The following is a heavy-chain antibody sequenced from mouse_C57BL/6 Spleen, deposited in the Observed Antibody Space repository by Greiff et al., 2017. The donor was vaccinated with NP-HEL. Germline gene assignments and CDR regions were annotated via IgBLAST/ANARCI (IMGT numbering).Heavy chain of an antibody. Sequence: VQLQQSGPELVKPGASVKLSCKASGYTFTSYDINWVKQRPGQGLEWIGWIYPRDGSTKYNEKFKGKATLTVDTSSSTAYMELHSLTSEDSAVYFCARSQTAQATYYFDYWGQGTTLTVSS. CDR2: IYPRDGST. CDR1: GYTFTSYD. D-gene: IGHD3-2*02. CDR3: ARSQTAQATYYFDY. V-gene: IGHV1-85*01. J-gene: IGHJ2*01.